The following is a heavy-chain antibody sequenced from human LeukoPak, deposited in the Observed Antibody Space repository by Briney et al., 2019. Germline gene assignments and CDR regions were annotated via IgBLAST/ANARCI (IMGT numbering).Heavy chain of an antibody. D-gene: IGHD3-22*01. CDR3: ARAPSEVGGYYPEYFRH. CDR2: IKSDGKT. V-gene: IGHV3-74*01. J-gene: IGHJ1*01. CDR1: GFTFSRYW. Sequence: PGGSQRFSCEASGFTFSRYWMHWVRQAPGTGLVWVSRIKSDGKTNYADSVKGRFTISRDNAKNTVSLQMDSLRAEDTGVYYCARAPSEVGGYYPEYFRHWGQGTLVTVSS.